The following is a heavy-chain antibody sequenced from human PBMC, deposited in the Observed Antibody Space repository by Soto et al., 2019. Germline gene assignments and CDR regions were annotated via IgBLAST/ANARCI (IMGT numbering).Heavy chain of an antibody. Sequence: PGGSLRLSCAASGFTFSSYSMNWVRQAPGKGLEWVSSISSSSSYIYYADSVKGRFTISRDNAKNSLYLQMNSLRAEDTAVYYCARAYCSGGSCPFDYLGQGTLVTVS. V-gene: IGHV3-21*01. J-gene: IGHJ4*02. CDR3: ARAYCSGGSCPFDY. D-gene: IGHD2-15*01. CDR2: ISSSSSYI. CDR1: GFTFSSYS.